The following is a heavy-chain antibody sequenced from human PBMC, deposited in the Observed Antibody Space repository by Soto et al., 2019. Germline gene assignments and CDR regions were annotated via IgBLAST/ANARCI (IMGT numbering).Heavy chain of an antibody. CDR3: AKGHASGS. V-gene: IGHV3-23*01. Sequence: EVQLLESGGGFVQPGGSLRLSCVVSGFTFRTYAMTWVRQAPGKGLEWVSFISNSGGRTNYADSVRGRFTTSRDNSKNPLYLQMNSLRAEETALYYCAKGHASGSWGPGTQVTVSS. J-gene: IGHJ5*02. CDR1: GFTFRTYA. D-gene: IGHD6-25*01. CDR2: ISNSGGRT.